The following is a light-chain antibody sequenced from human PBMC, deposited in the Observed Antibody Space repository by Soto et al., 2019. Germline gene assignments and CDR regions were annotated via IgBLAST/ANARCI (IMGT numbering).Light chain of an antibody. Sequence: QSVLTQPPSASGTPGQRVTTSCSGSSSNIGSNYVYWYQQLPGTAPKLPIYRNNQRPSGVPDRFSGSESGTSASLAISGLRSEDEADYYCAAWDDSLSGWVFGGGTKLTVL. CDR3: AAWDDSLSGWV. V-gene: IGLV1-47*01. CDR1: SSNIGSNY. CDR2: RNN. J-gene: IGLJ3*02.